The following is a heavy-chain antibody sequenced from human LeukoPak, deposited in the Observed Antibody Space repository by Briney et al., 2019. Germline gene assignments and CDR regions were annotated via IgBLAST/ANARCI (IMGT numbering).Heavy chain of an antibody. CDR1: GFTFSSYS. Sequence: PGGSLRLSCAASGFTFSSYSMNWVRQAPGKGLEWVSSISSSSSYIYYADSVKGRFTISRDNAKNSLYLQMNSLRAEDTAVYYCARENTVRTIFTVTMLYYYMDVWGKGTTVTVSS. J-gene: IGHJ6*03. CDR2: ISSSSSYI. CDR3: ARENTVRTIFTVTMLYYYMDV. D-gene: IGHD3-3*01. V-gene: IGHV3-21*01.